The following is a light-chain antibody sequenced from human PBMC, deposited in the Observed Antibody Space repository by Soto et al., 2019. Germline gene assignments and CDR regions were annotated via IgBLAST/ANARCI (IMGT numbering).Light chain of an antibody. CDR3: QSYDSAPVIT. V-gene: IGKV1-27*01. CDR2: AAS. Sequence: DIQMTQSPSSLSASVGDKVTITCRASQAIKNYLAWYQQKPGAVPKLLIYAASTLQSGVPSRFSGSRSGTHFTLTISSLQPEDFATYYCQSYDSAPVITFGPGTKVDVK. CDR1: QAIKNY. J-gene: IGKJ3*01.